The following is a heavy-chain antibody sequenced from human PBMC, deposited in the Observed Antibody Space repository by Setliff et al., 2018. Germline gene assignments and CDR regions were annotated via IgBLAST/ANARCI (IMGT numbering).Heavy chain of an antibody. Sequence: SETLSLTCTVSGGSISSSTYYWGWIRQPPGKGLEWIGEISHSGDPNYNPSLKSRVTISLDTSKNQFPLKLTSVTAADTAVYYCARAPQYSNFWYALSWFDPWGQGTLVTVSS. V-gene: IGHV4-39*06. CDR2: ISHSGDP. CDR1: GGSISSSTYY. D-gene: IGHD3-3*01. CDR3: ARAPQYSNFWYALSWFDP. J-gene: IGHJ5*02.